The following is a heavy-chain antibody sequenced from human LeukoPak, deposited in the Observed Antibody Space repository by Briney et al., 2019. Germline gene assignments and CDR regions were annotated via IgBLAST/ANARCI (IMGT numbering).Heavy chain of an antibody. CDR1: GFIFNSYE. D-gene: IGHD3-3*01. J-gene: IGHJ5*02. CDR2: ISSSGSPI. Sequence: GGSLRLSCAASGFIFNSYEMNWVRQAPGKGLEWVSYISSSGSPIYYADSVKGRFTISRDNAKNSLYLQMNSLRADDTAVCYCATEYNFWSGYHSYNWFDPWGQGTLVTVS. V-gene: IGHV3-48*03. CDR3: ATEYNFWSGYHSYNWFDP.